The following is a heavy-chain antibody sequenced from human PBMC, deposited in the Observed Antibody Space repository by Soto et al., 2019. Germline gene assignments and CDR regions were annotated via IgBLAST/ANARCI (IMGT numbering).Heavy chain of an antibody. Sequence: QVHLVQSGAELNKPGSSVRVSCKAAGDTFNFYTINWVRQAPGLGLEWMGRTNPILSMSNSALKFQGRLSISADKSTSTAYMDLRSLRSDDTAVYYSATSYGSGSQAFDYWGQGALVTVSS. J-gene: IGHJ4*02. CDR1: GDTFNFYT. V-gene: IGHV1-69*02. D-gene: IGHD3-10*01. CDR3: ATSYGSGSQAFDY. CDR2: TNPILSMS.